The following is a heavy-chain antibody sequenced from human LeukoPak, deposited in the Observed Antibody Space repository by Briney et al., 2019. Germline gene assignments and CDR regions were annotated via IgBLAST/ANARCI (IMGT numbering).Heavy chain of an antibody. CDR1: GGSIRSSYYY. D-gene: IGHD6-13*01. CDR3: ARGSRQQLVRNWNFDL. Sequence: PSETLSLTCTVSGGSIRSSYYYWGWIRQPPGKGLEWIGSIYDSGSTYYNPSLKSRITMSVDTSKNQFSLKVNSVTVADTAAYYCARGSRQQLVRNWNFDLWGRGILVTVSS. J-gene: IGHJ2*01. CDR2: IYDSGST. V-gene: IGHV4-39*07.